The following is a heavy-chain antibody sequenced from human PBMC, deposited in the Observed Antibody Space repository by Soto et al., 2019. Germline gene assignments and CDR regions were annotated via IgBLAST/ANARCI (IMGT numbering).Heavy chain of an antibody. D-gene: IGHD3-22*01. CDR2: IYYSGST. V-gene: IGHV4-59*01. CDR3: ARGLRDSSGYYERWTYGMDV. J-gene: IGHJ6*02. Sequence: SETLSLTCTVSGGSISSYYWSWIRQPPGKGLEWIGYIYYSGSTNYNPSLKSRVTISVDTSKNQFSLKLSSVTAVDTAVYYCARGLRDSSGYYERWTYGMDVWGQGTTVTVSS. CDR1: GGSISSYY.